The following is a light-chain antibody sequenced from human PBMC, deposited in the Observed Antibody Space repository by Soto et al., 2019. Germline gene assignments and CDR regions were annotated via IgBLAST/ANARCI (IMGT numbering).Light chain of an antibody. CDR3: QYRNTWPPA. CDR2: DAS. CDR1: QSVGIY. J-gene: IGKJ5*01. V-gene: IGKV3-11*01. Sequence: EIVLTQSPATLSLSPGERANLSCRASQSVGIYLGWYQQRPGQAPRLLIYDASNRAAGIPARFSGSGSGTDFTLTINSLEPEDFAVYYCQYRNTWPPAFGQGTRLEIK.